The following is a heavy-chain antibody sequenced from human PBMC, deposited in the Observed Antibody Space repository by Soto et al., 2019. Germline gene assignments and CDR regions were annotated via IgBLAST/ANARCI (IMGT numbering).Heavy chain of an antibody. D-gene: IGHD6-13*01. V-gene: IGHV4-4*02. CDR1: GVSISSHDW. Sequence: VQLQESGPGLVKPSGTLSLTCAVSGVSISSHDWWTWVRQPPGKGLEWIGESHQSGNTNYNSSLESRVTISVDKSKNQFSLTLTSVTVADTAVYYCATRDSSRFYWGQGTLVTVSS. CDR2: SHQSGNT. CDR3: ATRDSSRFY. J-gene: IGHJ4*02.